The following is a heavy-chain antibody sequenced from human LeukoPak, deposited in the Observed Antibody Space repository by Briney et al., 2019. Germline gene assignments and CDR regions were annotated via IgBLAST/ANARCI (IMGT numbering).Heavy chain of an antibody. CDR3: TKGRGAFDI. CDR1: GFTFSSYG. J-gene: IGHJ3*02. D-gene: IGHD3-10*01. V-gene: IGHV3-30*18. Sequence: PGRSLRLSCVASGFTFSSYGMHCVRQAPGKGLEWVAVISNDGSNKYYADSVKGRFTISRDNSKNTLYLQMNSLRAEDTAVYYCTKGRGAFDIWGQGTMVTVSS. CDR2: ISNDGSNK.